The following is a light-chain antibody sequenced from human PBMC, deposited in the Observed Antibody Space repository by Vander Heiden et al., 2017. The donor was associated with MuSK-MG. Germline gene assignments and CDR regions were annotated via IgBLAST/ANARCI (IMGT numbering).Light chain of an antibody. V-gene: IGKV1-39*01. Sequence: DIQMTQSPSSLSASVGDGVTITCRASQSISIYLNWFQQKPGKAPKLLIYGASSLQSGVPSRFSGSGSGTDFTLTISSLQPEDFATYYCQQSDSSPVTFGGGTKVDIK. CDR1: QSISIY. J-gene: IGKJ4*01. CDR3: QQSDSSPVT. CDR2: GAS.